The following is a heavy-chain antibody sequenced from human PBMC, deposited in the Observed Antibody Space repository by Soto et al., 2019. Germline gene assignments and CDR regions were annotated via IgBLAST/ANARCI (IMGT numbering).Heavy chain of an antibody. J-gene: IGHJ4*02. CDR1: GFTFSSYA. Sequence: EVQLLESGGGLVQPGGSLRLSCAASGFTFSSYAMSWVRQAPGKRLEWVSAISGSGGSTYYADSVKGRFTISRDNSKNTLYLQMNSLRAEDTAVYYCAKEGGTMIVVVITPDYWGQGTLVTVSS. CDR3: AKEGGTMIVVVITPDY. D-gene: IGHD3-22*01. V-gene: IGHV3-23*01. CDR2: ISGSGGST.